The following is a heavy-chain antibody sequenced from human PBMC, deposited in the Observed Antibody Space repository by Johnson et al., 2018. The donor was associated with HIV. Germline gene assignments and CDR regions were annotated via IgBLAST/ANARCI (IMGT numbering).Heavy chain of an antibody. V-gene: IGHV3-23*04. Sequence: VQLVESGGGLVQPGGSLRLSCAASGFSFSIYAMSWVRQAPGKGLEWVSGISGRGGSTYYADSVKGRFTISRDNSKNTLYLQMNSLRAEDTAVYYCAKDQWAQVGALLSDAFDIWGQGTMVTVSS. CDR3: AKDQWAQVGALLSDAFDI. J-gene: IGHJ3*02. CDR2: ISGRGGST. CDR1: GFSFSIYA. D-gene: IGHD1-26*01.